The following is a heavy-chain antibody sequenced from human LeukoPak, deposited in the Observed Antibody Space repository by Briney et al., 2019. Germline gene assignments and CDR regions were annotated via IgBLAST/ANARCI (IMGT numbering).Heavy chain of an antibody. V-gene: IGHV4-34*01. CDR3: ARWGYCSGGSCYDY. Sequence: SETLSLTCAVYGGSFSGYYWSWIRQSPGKGLEWIGEINHSGSTNYNPSLKSRVTISVDTSKNQFSLKLSSVTAADTAVYYCARWGYCSGGSCYDYWGQGTLVTVSS. D-gene: IGHD2-15*01. CDR2: INHSGST. CDR1: GGSFSGYY. J-gene: IGHJ4*02.